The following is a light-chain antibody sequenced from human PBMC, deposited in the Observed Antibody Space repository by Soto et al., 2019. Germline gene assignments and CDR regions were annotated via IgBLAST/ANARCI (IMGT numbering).Light chain of an antibody. J-gene: IGLJ2*01. CDR3: QSHDNSLRGSV. CDR1: SSNIGAGYD. Sequence: QSVLTQPPSVSGAPGQRVTISCTGSSSNIGAGYDVHWYQQLPGTAPKLVIYDKNNRPSGVSDRFAGSKSGTSASLAITGLQAEDEADYYCQSHDNSLRGSVFGGGTKVTVL. CDR2: DKN. V-gene: IGLV1-40*01.